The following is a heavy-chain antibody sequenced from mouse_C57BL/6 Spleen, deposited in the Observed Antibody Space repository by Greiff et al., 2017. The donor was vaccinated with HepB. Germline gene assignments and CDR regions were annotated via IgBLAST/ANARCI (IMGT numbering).Heavy chain of an antibody. CDR1: GFTFSDYG. Sequence: EVQLVESGGGLVKPGGSLKLSCAASGFTFSDYGMHWVRQAPEKGLEWVAYISSGSSTIYYADTVKGRFTISRDNAKNTLFLQMTSLRSEDTAMYYCATAGYYGSWFAYWGQGTLVTVSA. CDR3: ATAGYYGSWFAY. D-gene: IGHD2-3*01. CDR2: ISSGSSTI. V-gene: IGHV5-17*01. J-gene: IGHJ3*01.